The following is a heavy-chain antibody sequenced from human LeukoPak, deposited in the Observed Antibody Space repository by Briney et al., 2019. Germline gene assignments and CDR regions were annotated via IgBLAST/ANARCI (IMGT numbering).Heavy chain of an antibody. Sequence: GGSLRLSCAVSGFTFSDYGMNWVRQAPGKGLEWVAYISSSSGTIYYADSVRGRFTVSRDNAKNSLFLQMTGLRAADTAVHYCARSLCYDTGCSFDNWGQGTLVAVSS. CDR3: ARSLCYDTGCSFDN. J-gene: IGHJ4*02. CDR1: GFTFSDYG. D-gene: IGHD3-3*01. CDR2: ISSSSGTI. V-gene: IGHV3-48*04.